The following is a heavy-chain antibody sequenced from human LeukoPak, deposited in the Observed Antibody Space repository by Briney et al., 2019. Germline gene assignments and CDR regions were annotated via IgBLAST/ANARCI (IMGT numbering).Heavy chain of an antibody. CDR3: ARDGEYCSSTSCPDTPYYYYGMDV. Sequence: SETLSLTCTVSGGSISSYYWSWIRQPPGKGLEWIGYIYYSGSTNYNPSLKSRVTISVDTSKNQSSLKLSSVTAADTAVYYCARDGEYCSSTSCPDTPYYYYGMDVWGQGTTVTVSS. CDR1: GGSISSYY. CDR2: IYYSGST. V-gene: IGHV4-59*01. J-gene: IGHJ6*02. D-gene: IGHD2-2*01.